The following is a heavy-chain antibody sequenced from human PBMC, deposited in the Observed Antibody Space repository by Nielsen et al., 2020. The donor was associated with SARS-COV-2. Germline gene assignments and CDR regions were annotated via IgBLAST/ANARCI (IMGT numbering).Heavy chain of an antibody. CDR3: ARHMVRTVFDY. Sequence: SGPTLVKPTQTLTLTCTFSGFSLTTSGVGVGWIRQPPGKALEWLALIYWDDDKRYSPSLKSRLTITKDTSKNQVVLTMTNMDPVDTVTYYCARHMVRTVFDYWGQGTLVTVSS. D-gene: IGHD3-10*01. CDR2: IYWDDDK. J-gene: IGHJ4*02. V-gene: IGHV2-5*02. CDR1: GFSLTTSGVG.